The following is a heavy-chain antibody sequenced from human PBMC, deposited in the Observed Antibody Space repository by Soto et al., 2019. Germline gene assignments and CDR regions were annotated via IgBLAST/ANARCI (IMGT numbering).Heavy chain of an antibody. V-gene: IGHV3-74*01. D-gene: IGHD4-4*01. CDR2: INSDGSRT. J-gene: IGHJ4*02. CDR1: GFTFTDYW. CDR3: ARETYRGFYFDY. Sequence: EVHLVESGGGLVQAGGSLRLSCAASGFTFTDYWTHWVRQAPGKGLVWVSRINSDGSRTSYADSVTGRFTISRDNAKNTLYLQMNSRRVEDTALYYCARETYRGFYFDYWGQGTLVTVSS.